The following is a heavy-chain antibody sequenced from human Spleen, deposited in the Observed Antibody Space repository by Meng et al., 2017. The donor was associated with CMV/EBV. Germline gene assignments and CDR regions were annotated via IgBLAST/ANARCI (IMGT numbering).Heavy chain of an antibody. D-gene: IGHD3-10*01. V-gene: IGHV3-69-1*01. CDR1: GFTFSNYE. J-gene: IGHJ1*01. CDR2: IHGDHTT. Sequence: GESLKISCVASGFTFSNYEMNWVRQAPGKGLEWISYIHGDHTTYYADSVKGRFTISRDNAKNTLFLQLSSLRVEDTAVYYCARLGGESFQNWGQGTPVTVSS. CDR3: ARLGGESFQN.